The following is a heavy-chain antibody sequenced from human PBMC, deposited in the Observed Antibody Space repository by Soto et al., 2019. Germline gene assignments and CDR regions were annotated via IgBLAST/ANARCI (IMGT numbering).Heavy chain of an antibody. D-gene: IGHD3-22*01. CDR1: GYTFTGYD. V-gene: IGHV1-8*01. Sequence: QVQLVQSGAEVKKPGASVKVSCKASGYTFTGYDINWVRQATGQGLEWMRWMNPNSGNTNYAQKCRGRVTMTRNTSTSTAYMELSSLRSEDTAMYYCARGRVIIGVDIWGQGTMVTVSS. J-gene: IGHJ3*02. CDR2: MNPNSGNT. CDR3: ARGRVIIGVDI.